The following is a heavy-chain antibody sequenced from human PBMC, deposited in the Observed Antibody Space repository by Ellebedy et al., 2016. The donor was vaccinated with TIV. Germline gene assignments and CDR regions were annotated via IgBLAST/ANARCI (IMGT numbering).Heavy chain of an antibody. D-gene: IGHD2-21*02. CDR1: GFTFSSYG. Sequence: GESLKISCAASGFTFSSYGMHWVRQAPGKGLEWVAVISYDGSNKYYADSVKGRFTISRDNSKNTLYLQMNSLRAEDTAVYYCARDGDENCGGDCHYYYYGMDVWGQGTTVTVSS. J-gene: IGHJ6*02. CDR2: ISYDGSNK. V-gene: IGHV3-30*03. CDR3: ARDGDENCGGDCHYYYYGMDV.